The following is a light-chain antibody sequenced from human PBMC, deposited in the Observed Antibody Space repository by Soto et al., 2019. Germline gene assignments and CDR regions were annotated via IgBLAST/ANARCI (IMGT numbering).Light chain of an antibody. V-gene: IGKV3D-20*02. CDR1: QSVTTSY. CDR3: QQRSNWPPLT. Sequence: EIVLTQSPGTLSLSPGERATLSCRTSQSVTTSYLAWYQQKPGQAPXLLIYGASSRATGIPDRFSGDGSGTDFTLTISSLEPEDFAVYYCQQRSNWPPLTFGGGTKVDI. J-gene: IGKJ4*01. CDR2: GAS.